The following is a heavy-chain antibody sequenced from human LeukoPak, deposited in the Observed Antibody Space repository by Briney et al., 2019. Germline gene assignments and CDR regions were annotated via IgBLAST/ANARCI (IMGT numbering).Heavy chain of an antibody. CDR1: GFTVSSNY. J-gene: IGHJ5*02. CDR3: ARRAGGLARNNWFDP. CDR2: IYSGGTT. D-gene: IGHD3-16*01. V-gene: IGHV3-66*01. Sequence: VGSLRLSCAASGFTVSSNYMSWVRQAPGKGLEWVSLIYSGGTTYYADSVKGRFTISRDNSKNTLYLQMNGLRAEDTAVYYCARRAGGLARNNWFDPWGQGTLVTVSS.